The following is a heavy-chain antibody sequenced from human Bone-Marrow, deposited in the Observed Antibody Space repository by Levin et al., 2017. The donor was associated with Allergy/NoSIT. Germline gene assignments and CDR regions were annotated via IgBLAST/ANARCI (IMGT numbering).Heavy chain of an antibody. J-gene: IGHJ5*02. D-gene: IGHD6-6*01. V-gene: IGHV3-30-3*01. CDR2: ISYDGSNK. CDR3: ARPIAARTGHWRDWFDP. CDR1: GFTFSSYA. Sequence: GESLKISCAASGFTFSSYAMHWVRQAPGKGLEWVAVISYDGSNKYYADSVKGRFTISRDNSKNTLYLQMNSLGAEDTAVYYCARPIAARTGHWRDWFDPWGQGTLVTVSS.